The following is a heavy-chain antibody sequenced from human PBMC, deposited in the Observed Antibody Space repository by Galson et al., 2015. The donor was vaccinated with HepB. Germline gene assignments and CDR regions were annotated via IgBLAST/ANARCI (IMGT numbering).Heavy chain of an antibody. Sequence: SVKVSCKAAGGGFRNYAVSWVRQAPGQGLEWMGGIISIVGPATYAQKFQGRVTITADESTTTVSMELNSLKSEDTALYYCARWGGSAGRANYFWSGPFDFWGQGALVTVSS. V-gene: IGHV1-69*13. CDR1: GGGFRNYA. D-gene: IGHD3-3*01. J-gene: IGHJ4*02. CDR2: IISIVGPA. CDR3: ARWGGSAGRANYFWSGPFDF.